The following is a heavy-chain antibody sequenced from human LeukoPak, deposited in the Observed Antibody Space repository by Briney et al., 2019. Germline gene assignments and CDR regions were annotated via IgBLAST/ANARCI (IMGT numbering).Heavy chain of an antibody. V-gene: IGHV1-18*01. D-gene: IGHD5-12*01. CDR2: ISIADGRT. J-gene: IGHJ4*02. CDR1: GFILRNFG. CDR3: ARVPDTGYKY. Sequence: ASVKVSCKTSGFILRNFGVSWLRPAPGQGLEWMAWISIADGRTDYAQNFQGRLTLTTDTSTNTAYMELRSLRSDDTAVYFCARVPDTGYKYWGQGTLVTVSS.